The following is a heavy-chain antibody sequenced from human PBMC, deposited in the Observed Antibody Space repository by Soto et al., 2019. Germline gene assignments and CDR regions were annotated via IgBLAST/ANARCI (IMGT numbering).Heavy chain of an antibody. D-gene: IGHD3-22*01. CDR1: GGSISSYY. CDR3: ARDFFDSSDYTTNWLDP. J-gene: IGHJ5*02. CDR2: IYHTGNA. V-gene: IGHV4-59*04. Sequence: SETLSLTCTVSGGSISSYYWSWIRQPPGEGLEWIGSIYHTGNAYYNPSLKSRVTIFVDTSKNQFSLKLTSVTAADTALYYCARDFFDSSDYTTNWLDPWGQGALVTVSS.